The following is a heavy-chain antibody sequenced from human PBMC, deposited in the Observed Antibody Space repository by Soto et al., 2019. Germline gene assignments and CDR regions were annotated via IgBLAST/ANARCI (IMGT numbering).Heavy chain of an antibody. CDR1: GGSFSGYY. V-gene: IGHV4-34*01. CDR2: INHSGST. Sequence: QVQLQQWGGGLLKPSETLSLTCAVYGGSFSGYYWSWIRQPPGKGLEWIGEINHSGSTNYNPSLKSRVTISVDTSKNQFSLKLSSVTAADTAVYYCALEVATIEDAFDIWGQGTMVTVSS. CDR3: ALEVATIEDAFDI. D-gene: IGHD5-12*01. J-gene: IGHJ3*02.